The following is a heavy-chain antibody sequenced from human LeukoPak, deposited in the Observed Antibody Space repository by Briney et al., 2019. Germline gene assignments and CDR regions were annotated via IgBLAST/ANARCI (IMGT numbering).Heavy chain of an antibody. D-gene: IGHD3-22*01. CDR2: IYYSGST. Sequence: PSETLSLTCTVSGGSISSGDYYWSWIRQPPGKGLEWIGYIYYSGSTYYNPSLKSRVTISVDTSKNQFSLKLSSVTAADTAVYYCASSGYYDSSGYNWGQGTLVTVSS. CDR1: GGSISSGDYY. CDR3: ASSGYYDSSGYN. J-gene: IGHJ4*02. V-gene: IGHV4-30-4*08.